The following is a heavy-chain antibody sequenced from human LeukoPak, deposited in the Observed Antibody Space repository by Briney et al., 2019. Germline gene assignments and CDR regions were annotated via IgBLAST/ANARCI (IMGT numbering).Heavy chain of an antibody. Sequence: PGGSLRLSCAASGFTFSSYEMNWVRQAPGKGLEWVSYISSSGSTIYYADSVKGRFTISRDNAKNSLYLQMNSLRAEDTAVYYCARERYCSSTSCYAAFFDYWGQGTLVTVSS. D-gene: IGHD2-2*01. V-gene: IGHV3-48*03. J-gene: IGHJ4*02. CDR2: ISSSGSTI. CDR1: GFTFSSYE. CDR3: ARERYCSSTSCYAAFFDY.